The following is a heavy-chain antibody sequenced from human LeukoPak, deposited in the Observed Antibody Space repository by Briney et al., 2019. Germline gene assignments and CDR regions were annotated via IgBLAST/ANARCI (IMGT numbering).Heavy chain of an antibody. Sequence: PGGSLRLSCAASGFTFSSYAMGWVRQAPGKGLEWVSAISGSSDRTYYADSVKGRSTISRDSSRNTVFLQMNSLRVEDTAAYYCARSTVTVAAAGIDYWGQGTLVTVSS. V-gene: IGHV3-23*01. CDR1: GFTFSSYA. D-gene: IGHD6-13*01. CDR2: ISGSSDRT. CDR3: ARSTVTVAAAGIDY. J-gene: IGHJ4*02.